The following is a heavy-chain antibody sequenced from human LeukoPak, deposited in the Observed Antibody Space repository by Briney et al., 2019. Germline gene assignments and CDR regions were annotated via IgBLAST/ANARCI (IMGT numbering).Heavy chain of an antibody. CDR3: ARVSVVVPAAIRGWFDP. Sequence: ASVKVSCKASGGTFSSYAISWVRQASGQGLEWMGGIIPIFGTANYAQKLQGRVTMTTDTSTSTAYMELRSLRSDDTAVYYCARVSVVVPAAIRGWFDPWGQGTLVTVSS. V-gene: IGHV1-69*05. J-gene: IGHJ5*02. CDR1: GGTFSSYA. D-gene: IGHD2-2*02. CDR2: IIPIFGTA.